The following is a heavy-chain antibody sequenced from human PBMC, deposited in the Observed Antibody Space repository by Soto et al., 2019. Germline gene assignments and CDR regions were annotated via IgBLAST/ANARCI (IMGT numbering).Heavy chain of an antibody. Sequence: PGGSLRLSCAASGFTFSSCLMSWVRQAPGKGLEWVSSISGNDDSTQYADSVKGRFTISRDDSENTLYLQMNSLRVDDTAIYYCAKYNRADYWGQGTLVTVSS. CDR1: GFTFSSCL. V-gene: IGHV3-23*01. CDR3: AKYNRADY. J-gene: IGHJ4*02. D-gene: IGHD1-1*01. CDR2: ISGNDDST.